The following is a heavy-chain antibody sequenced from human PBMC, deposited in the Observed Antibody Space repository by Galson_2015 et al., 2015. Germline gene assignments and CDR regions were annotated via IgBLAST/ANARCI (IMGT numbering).Heavy chain of an antibody. J-gene: IGHJ3*02. D-gene: IGHD1-26*01. CDR2: IIPIFGTA. V-gene: IGHV1-69*13. CDR1: GGTFSSYA. Sequence: SVKVSCKASGGTFSSYAISWVRQAPGQGLEWMGGIIPIFGTANYAQKFQGRVTITADESTSTAYMELSSLRSEDTAVYYCARAGPWELTSAFDIWGQGTMVTVSS. CDR3: ARAGPWELTSAFDI.